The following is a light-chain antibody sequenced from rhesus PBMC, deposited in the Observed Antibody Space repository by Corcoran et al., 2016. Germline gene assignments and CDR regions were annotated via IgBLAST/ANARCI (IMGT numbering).Light chain of an antibody. Sequence: QAALTQPRSVSGSPGQSVTISCTGTSSDIGGSNYVSWYQQHPGTAPKLMIYEVSKRPSGVSDRFSGSKSGNTASLTISGLQAEDEADYYCSSYAGSNTFVFGAGTRLTVL. CDR1: SSDIGGSNY. J-gene: IGLJ1*01. CDR2: EVS. CDR3: SSYAGSNTFV. V-gene: IGLV2-32*02.